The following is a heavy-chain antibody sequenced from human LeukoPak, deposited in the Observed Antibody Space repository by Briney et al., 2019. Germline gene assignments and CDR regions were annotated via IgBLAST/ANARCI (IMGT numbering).Heavy chain of an antibody. Sequence: SQTLSLTCAVSGGSISSGGYSWSWIRQPPGKGLEWIGYIYHSGSTYYNPSLKSRVTISVGRSKNQFSLKLSSVTAADTAVYYCARGNYYDSSGLDWFDPWGQGTLVTVSS. J-gene: IGHJ5*02. CDR3: ARGNYYDSSGLDWFDP. D-gene: IGHD3-22*01. V-gene: IGHV4-30-2*01. CDR1: GGSISSGGYS. CDR2: IYHSGST.